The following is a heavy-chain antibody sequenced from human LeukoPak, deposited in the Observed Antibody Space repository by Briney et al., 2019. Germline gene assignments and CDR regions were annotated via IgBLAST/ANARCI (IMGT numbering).Heavy chain of an antibody. CDR1: GYIFTSYG. Sequence: ASVKVSCKASGYIFTSYGISWVRQAPGQGLEWMGWISTYNGNTNYAQKLQGRVTLTTDTSSSTAYMELRSLRSDDTAVYYCARAPGYYGDYWGQGTLVTVSS. CDR3: ARAPGYYGDY. J-gene: IGHJ4*02. D-gene: IGHD3-10*01. V-gene: IGHV1-18*01. CDR2: ISTYNGNT.